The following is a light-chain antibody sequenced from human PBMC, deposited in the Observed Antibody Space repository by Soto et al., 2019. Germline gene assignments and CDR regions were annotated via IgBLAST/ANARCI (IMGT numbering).Light chain of an antibody. CDR2: EVS. V-gene: IGLV2-14*01. CDR3: SSYTSSATLV. CDR1: SSDVGGYKY. J-gene: IGLJ2*01. Sequence: QAASVSGSPGQSITISCTGTSSDVGGYKYVSWYQQHPGKAPKLIIHEVSSRPSGVSSRFSGSKSGNTASLTISGLQAEDEADYYCSSYTSSATLVFGVGTKLTVL.